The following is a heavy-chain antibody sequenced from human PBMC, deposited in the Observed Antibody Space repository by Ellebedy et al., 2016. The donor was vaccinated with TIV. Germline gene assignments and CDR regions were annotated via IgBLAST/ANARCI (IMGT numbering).Heavy chain of an antibody. CDR1: GFTFTNYA. J-gene: IGHJ4*02. CDR2: MSGSGGST. CDR3: ARGGGVVGSAY. Sequence: PGGSLRLSCVASGFTFTNYAMTWVRQAPGKGLEWVSTMSGSGGSTFHADSVKGRFTISRDNAKNTLYLQMNSLRAEDTAVYYCARGGGVVGSAYWGQGTLVTVSS. V-gene: IGHV3-23*01. D-gene: IGHD2-8*02.